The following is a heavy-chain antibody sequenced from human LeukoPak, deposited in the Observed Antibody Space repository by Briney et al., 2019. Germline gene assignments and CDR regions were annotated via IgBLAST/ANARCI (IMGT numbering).Heavy chain of an antibody. CDR3: APERWGDALDI. J-gene: IGHJ3*02. V-gene: IGHV3-30*03. Sequence: GGSLRLSCAASGFSISTYGMHWVRQAPGKGLEWVAVISYDGSKKYYADSVKGRFTISRDNSDNTLSLQMNSLRAEDTAVYYCAPERWGDALDIWGRGTMVTVSS. CDR2: ISYDGSKK. D-gene: IGHD3-16*01. CDR1: GFSISTYG.